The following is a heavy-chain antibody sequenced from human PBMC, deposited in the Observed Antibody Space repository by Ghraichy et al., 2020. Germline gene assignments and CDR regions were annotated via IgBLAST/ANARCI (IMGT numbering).Heavy chain of an antibody. CDR3: ARDPGTSPGDDWFDP. CDR1: GDTFRIHG. Sequence: ASVKFSCKASGDTFRIHGISWVRQASGQGLEWMGWIDFNKGNTNYAQKFQGRATMITDTSTSTVYMELRSLRLEDTAVYYCARDPGTSPGDDWFDPWGQGTLVTVSS. V-gene: IGHV1-18*01. CDR2: IDFNKGNT. D-gene: IGHD2-2*01. J-gene: IGHJ5*02.